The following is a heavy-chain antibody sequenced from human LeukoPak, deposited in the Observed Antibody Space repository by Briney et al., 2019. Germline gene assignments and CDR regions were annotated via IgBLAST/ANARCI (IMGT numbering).Heavy chain of an antibody. V-gene: IGHV4-59*01. J-gene: IGHJ4*02. CDR2: SYYNGNT. CDR1: GGSITNYC. CDR3: ARGALLWFGAKIEYYFDY. Sequence: SETLSLTCTVSGGSITNYCWSWIRQPPGKGLEWIGFSYYNGNTNYNPSLKSRVTISVDMSKNQFSLSLRSVTAADTAVYYCARGALLWFGAKIEYYFDYWGQGTPLTVSS. D-gene: IGHD3-10*01.